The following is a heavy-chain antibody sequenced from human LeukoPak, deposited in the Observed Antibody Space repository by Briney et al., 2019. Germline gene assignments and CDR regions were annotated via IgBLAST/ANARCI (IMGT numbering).Heavy chain of an antibody. CDR3: PKDQAWGVYGGTTVYYSAY. CDR1: GFTFSSYG. D-gene: IGHD4-23*01. V-gene: IGHV3-33*06. Sequence: PGRSLRLSCAASGFTFSSYGMHWVRQAPGKGLEWVAVICYEGSNKYYADSVKGRFTISRDNSKNRLYLKMNSLRAEATAVSYCPKDQAWGVYGGTTVYYSAYWGQATLVTASS. CDR2: ICYEGSNK. J-gene: IGHJ4*02.